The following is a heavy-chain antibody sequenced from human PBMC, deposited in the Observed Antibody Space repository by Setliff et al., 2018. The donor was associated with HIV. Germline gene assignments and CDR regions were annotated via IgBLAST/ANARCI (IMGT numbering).Heavy chain of an antibody. D-gene: IGHD5-12*01. CDR2: ISAYNGNT. CDR1: GYTFTSYG. J-gene: IGHJ3*02. CDR3: ARDHWLQSPHDAFGI. V-gene: IGHV1-18*01. Sequence: ASVKVSCKASGYTFTSYGISWVRQAPGQGLEWMGWISAYNGNTNYAQKLQGRVAMTTDTSTSTAYMELRSLRSDDTAVYYCARDHWLQSPHDAFGIWGQGTMVTVS.